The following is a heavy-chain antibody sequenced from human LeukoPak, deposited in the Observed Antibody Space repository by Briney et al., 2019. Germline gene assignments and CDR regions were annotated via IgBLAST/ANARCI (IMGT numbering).Heavy chain of an antibody. V-gene: IGHV1-18*01. J-gene: IGHJ6*03. D-gene: IGHD3-3*01. CDR3: ARDTGTYYDFWSGYYDYYYYMDV. CDR2: ISAYNGNT. CDR1: GYTFTSYG. Sequence: ASVKVSYKASGYTFTSYGISWVRQAPGQGLEWMGWISAYNGNTNYAQKLQGRVTMTTDTSTSTAYMELRSLRSDDTAVYYCARDTGTYYDFWSGYYDYYYYMDVWGKGTTVTVSS.